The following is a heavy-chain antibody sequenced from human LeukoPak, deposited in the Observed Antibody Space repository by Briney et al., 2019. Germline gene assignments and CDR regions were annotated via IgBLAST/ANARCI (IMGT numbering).Heavy chain of an antibody. V-gene: IGHV4-39*01. D-gene: IGHD6-13*01. J-gene: IGHJ5*02. CDR3: ARLSEQPGYNWFDP. CDR1: GGSISGSSYY. CDR2: IYYSGST. Sequence: PSETLSLTCTVSGGSISGSSYYWGWIRQPPGKGLEWIGSIYYSGSTFYNPSLKSRVTISVETSKIQFSVTLGSVTAADTALYYCARLSEQPGYNWFDPWGQGTLVTVSA.